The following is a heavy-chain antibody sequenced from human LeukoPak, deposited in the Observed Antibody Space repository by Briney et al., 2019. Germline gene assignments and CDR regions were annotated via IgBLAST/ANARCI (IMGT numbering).Heavy chain of an antibody. J-gene: IGHJ3*02. D-gene: IGHD1-1*01. CDR1: GGSMSSHY. CDR2: TSYIGST. V-gene: IGHV4-59*11. Sequence: SETLSLTCTVSGGSMSSHYWSWIRQPPGKGLEWLGYTSYIGSTNYSPSLKSRVTISVDTSKNQFSLRLSSVTAADTAVYFCAGDQLALNALNIWGQGTMVSVSS. CDR3: AGDQLALNALNI.